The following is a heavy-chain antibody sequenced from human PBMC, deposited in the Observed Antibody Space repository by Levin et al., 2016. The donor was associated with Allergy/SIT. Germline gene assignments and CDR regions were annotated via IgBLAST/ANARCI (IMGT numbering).Heavy chain of an antibody. J-gene: IGHJ4*02. D-gene: IGHD2-2*01. V-gene: IGHV4-59*01. CDR1: GGSISSYY. CDR2: IYYSGST. Sequence: GSLRLSCTVSGGSISSYYWSWIRQPPGKGLEWIGYIYYSGSTNYNPSLKSRVTISVDTSKNQFSLKLSSVTAADTAVYYCARGVSEDQLLPFDYWGQGTLVTVSS. CDR3: ARGVSEDQLLPFDY.